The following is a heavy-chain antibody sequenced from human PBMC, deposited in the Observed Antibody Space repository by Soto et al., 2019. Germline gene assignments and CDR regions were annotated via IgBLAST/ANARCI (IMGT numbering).Heavy chain of an antibody. D-gene: IGHD1-26*01. V-gene: IGHV1-2*02. Sequence: GASVKVSCKASGYTFTGYYMHWVRQAPGQGLEWMGWINPNSGGTNYAQKFQGRVTMTRDTSISTAYMELSRLRSDDTAVYYCARDQVGATTSSTDYWGQGTLVTVSS. CDR1: GYTFTGYY. J-gene: IGHJ4*02. CDR3: ARDQVGATTSSTDY. CDR2: INPNSGGT.